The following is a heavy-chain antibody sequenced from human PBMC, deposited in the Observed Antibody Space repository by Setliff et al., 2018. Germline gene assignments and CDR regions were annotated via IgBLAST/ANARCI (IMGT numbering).Heavy chain of an antibody. V-gene: IGHV3-53*01. CDR1: GFTVSSNY. D-gene: IGHD2-2*02. CDR3: AKSGGYCSSTSCYSYYYYMDV. Sequence: HPGGSLRLSCAASGFTVSSNYMSWVRQAPGKGLEWVSVIYSGGSTYYADSVKGRFTISRDNSKNTLYLQMNSLRAEDTAVYYCAKSGGYCSSTSCYSYYYYMDVWGKGTTVTVSS. J-gene: IGHJ6*03. CDR2: IYSGGST.